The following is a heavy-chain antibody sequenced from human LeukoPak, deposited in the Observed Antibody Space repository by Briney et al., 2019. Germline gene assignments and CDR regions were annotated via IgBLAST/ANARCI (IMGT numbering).Heavy chain of an antibody. J-gene: IGHJ4*02. D-gene: IGHD3-3*01. CDR3: AKDYDFWSGYPTSTLVY. CDR2: IQYDGSNK. V-gene: IGHV3-30*02. CDR1: GFTFSNYG. Sequence: GGSLRLSCAPSGFTFSNYGMHWVRQAPGKGLEWVAFIQYDGSNKYYADSVKGRFTISRDDSKNTLYLQMNSLRAEDTAVYYCAKDYDFWSGYPTSTLVYWGQGTLVTVSS.